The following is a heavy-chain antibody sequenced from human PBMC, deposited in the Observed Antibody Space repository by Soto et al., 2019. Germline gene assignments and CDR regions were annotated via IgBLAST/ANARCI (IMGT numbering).Heavy chain of an antibody. J-gene: IGHJ4*02. CDR1: GDSMSKYY. CDR2: IYTSGST. CDR3: ARTVGAAYYFDF. D-gene: IGHD1-26*01. V-gene: IGHV4-4*07. Sequence: PSETLSLTCTVSGDSMSKYYWSWIRQPARKGLEWIGRIYTSGSTNYNPSLKSRVNMSIDTSNNHFSLNLKSVTAADAAVYYCARTVGAAYYFDFWGQGALVTVSS.